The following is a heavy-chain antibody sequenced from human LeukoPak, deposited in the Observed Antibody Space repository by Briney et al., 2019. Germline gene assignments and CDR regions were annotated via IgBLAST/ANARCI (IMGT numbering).Heavy chain of an antibody. J-gene: IGHJ5*02. CDR1: GYTFTGYY. Sequence: ASVKVSCKASGYTFTGYYMHWVRQAPGQGLEWMGWINPNSGGTNYAQKFQGRVTMTRDTSISTAYMELSRLRSDDTAVYYCARDGYCSGGSCYSFDPWGQGTLVTVSS. D-gene: IGHD2-15*01. V-gene: IGHV1-2*02. CDR3: ARDGYCSGGSCYSFDP. CDR2: INPNSGGT.